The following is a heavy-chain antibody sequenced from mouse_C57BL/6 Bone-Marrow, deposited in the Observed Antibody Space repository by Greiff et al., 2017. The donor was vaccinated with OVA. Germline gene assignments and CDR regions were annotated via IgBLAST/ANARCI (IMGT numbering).Heavy chain of an antibody. J-gene: IGHJ2*01. CDR2: IDPANGNT. D-gene: IGHD1-1*01. V-gene: IGHV14-3*01. CDR1: GFNIKNTY. Sequence: EVMLVESVAELVRPGASVKLSCTASGFNIKNTYMHWVKQRPEQGLEWIGRIDPANGNTKYAPKFPGKATITADTSSNTAYLQLSSLTSEDTAIYYCARRNYYGSSYGYFDYWGQGTTLTVSS. CDR3: ARRNYYGSSYGYFDY.